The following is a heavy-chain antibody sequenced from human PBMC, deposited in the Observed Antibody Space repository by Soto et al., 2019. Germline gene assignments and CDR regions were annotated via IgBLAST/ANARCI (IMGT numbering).Heavy chain of an antibody. Sequence: QVQLVESGGGVVQPGRSLRLSCAASGFTFSSYAMHWVRQAPGKGLEWVAVISYDGSNKYYADSVKGRFTISRDNSKNTLYLQMNSLRAEDTAVYYCARDLEGFKSDYYYYYGMDVW. J-gene: IGHJ6*01. CDR2: ISYDGSNK. V-gene: IGHV3-30-3*01. CDR1: GFTFSSYA. CDR3: ARDLEGFKSDYYYYYGMDV.